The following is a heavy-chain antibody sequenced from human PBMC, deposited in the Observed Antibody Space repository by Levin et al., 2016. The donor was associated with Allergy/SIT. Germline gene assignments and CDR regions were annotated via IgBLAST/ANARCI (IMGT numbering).Heavy chain of an antibody. CDR3: ATILFYRDIVVVPAGDY. CDR1: GFTFSSYS. V-gene: IGHV3-48*01. J-gene: IGHJ4*02. CDR2: ISSSSSTI. D-gene: IGHD2-2*01. Sequence: GGSLRLSCAASGFTFSSYSMNWVRQAPGKGLEWVSYISSSSSTIYYADSVKGRFTISRDNSKNTLYLQMNSLRAEDTAVYYCATILFYRDIVVVPAGDYWGQGTLVTVSS.